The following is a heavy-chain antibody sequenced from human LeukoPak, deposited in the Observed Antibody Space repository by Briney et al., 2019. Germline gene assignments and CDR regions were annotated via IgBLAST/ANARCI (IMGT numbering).Heavy chain of an antibody. J-gene: IGHJ6*02. Sequence: KSGGSLRLSCAASGFTFSSYSMNWVRQAPGKGLEWVSAISSSGSYIYYGESVRGRFTVSRDNAKNSQYLQMNSLRVEDTAVYYCALSTFGSGSYDFYYYYGMDVWGQGTTVTVSS. CDR1: GFTFSSYS. D-gene: IGHD3-10*01. CDR3: ALSTFGSGSYDFYYYYGMDV. CDR2: ISSSGSYI. V-gene: IGHV3-21*01.